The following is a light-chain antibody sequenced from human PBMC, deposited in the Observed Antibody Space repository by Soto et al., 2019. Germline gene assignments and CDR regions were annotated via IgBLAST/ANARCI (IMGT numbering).Light chain of an antibody. V-gene: IGKV3-20*01. CDR3: QQYGSSPTT. CDR2: GAS. J-gene: IGKJ1*01. CDR1: QSVSNTY. Sequence: EIVLTQSPGTLSLSPGERATLSCRASQSVSNTYLAWYQQKPGQAPRLLIYGASSRATGIPERFSGSGSRTDFTLTISRLEPEDFAMYYCQQYGSSPTTFGQGTKVQIK.